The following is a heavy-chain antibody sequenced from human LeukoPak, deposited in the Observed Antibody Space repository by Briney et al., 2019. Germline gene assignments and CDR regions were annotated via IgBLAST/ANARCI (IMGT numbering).Heavy chain of an antibody. D-gene: IGHD1-26*01. Sequence: GGSLRLSCAGSGFTFRSYSMNWVRQAPGKGREWGLSMGSSGTKGYYADSVKGRFIISRDNAKNSLFLQMNSLRAEDSALYYCVRELGAPAAGAFDLWGQGTLVTVSS. CDR2: MGSSGTKG. CDR1: GFTFRSYS. CDR3: VRELGAPAAGAFDL. J-gene: IGHJ3*01. V-gene: IGHV3-21*01.